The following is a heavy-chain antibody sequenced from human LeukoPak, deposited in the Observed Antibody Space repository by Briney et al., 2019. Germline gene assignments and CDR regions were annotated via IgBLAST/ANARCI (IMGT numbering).Heavy chain of an antibody. Sequence: SETLSLTCTVSGGSISSYYWSWIRQRAGKGLEWIWRIYTSGSTNYNPSLKSRVTMSVDTSKNQFSLKLSSVTAADTAVYYCARDRLDTAMVTPFDYWGQGTLVTVSS. CDR1: GGSISSYY. CDR2: IYTSGST. CDR3: ARDRLDTAMVTPFDY. J-gene: IGHJ4*02. D-gene: IGHD5-18*01. V-gene: IGHV4-4*07.